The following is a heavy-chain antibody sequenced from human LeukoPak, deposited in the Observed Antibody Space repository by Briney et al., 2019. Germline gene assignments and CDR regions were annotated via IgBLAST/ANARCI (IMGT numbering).Heavy chain of an antibody. Sequence: PGGSLRLSCAASGFTFDDYDLNWVRQAPGKGLEWVSAINWNGRSTGYADSVKGRFTISRDNAKNSLYLQMNSLRAEEDTAFYYCARATPRAPGHFDYWGQGILVTVSS. CDR3: ARATPRAPGHFDY. V-gene: IGHV3-20*04. CDR1: GFTFDDYD. CDR2: INWNGRST. J-gene: IGHJ4*02. D-gene: IGHD1-1*01.